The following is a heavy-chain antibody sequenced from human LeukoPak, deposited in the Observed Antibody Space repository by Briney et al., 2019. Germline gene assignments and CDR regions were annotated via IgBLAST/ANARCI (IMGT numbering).Heavy chain of an antibody. D-gene: IGHD3-10*01. CDR3: VKDRHVQMIRGLYYDF. CDR2: ITWDGGRT. J-gene: IGHJ4*02. Sequence: GGSLRLSCAASGFTFDDYTMHWVRQAPGKGLEWVSLITWDGGRTFYADSVKGRFTISRDNSKNSLYLQMNNLRSEDTALYYCVKDRHVQMIRGLYYDFWGQGTLVTVSS. CDR1: GFTFDDYT. V-gene: IGHV3-43*01.